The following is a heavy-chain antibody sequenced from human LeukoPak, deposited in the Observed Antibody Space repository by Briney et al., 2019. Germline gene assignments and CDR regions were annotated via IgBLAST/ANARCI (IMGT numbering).Heavy chain of an antibody. V-gene: IGHV3-48*03. Sequence: GGSLRLSCAASGFTFSSYEMNWVRQAPGKGLEWVSYISSSGSTIYYADSVKGRFTISRDNAKNSLYLQMNSLRAEDTAVYYCARVLRFLRYFDYWGQGTLVTVSS. J-gene: IGHJ4*02. CDR1: GFTFSSYE. CDR3: ARVLRFLRYFDY. D-gene: IGHD3-3*01. CDR2: ISSSGSTI.